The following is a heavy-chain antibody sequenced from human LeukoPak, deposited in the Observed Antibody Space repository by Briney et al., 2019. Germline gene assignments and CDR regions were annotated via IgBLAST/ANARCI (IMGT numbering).Heavy chain of an antibody. Sequence: SETLSLTCAVYGGSFSDYSWSWIRQPPGKGLEWIGEINPSGGTNHNPSLRSRVSMSVDTSKNQISLRVSSVTDADTAVYYCARVGYSYSINDWSRTGLGAYATKHYYYMDVWGKGTTVTVSS. CDR3: ARVGYSYSINDWSRTGLGAYATKHYYYMDV. CDR2: INPSGGT. CDR1: GGSFSDYS. V-gene: IGHV4-34*01. J-gene: IGHJ6*03. D-gene: IGHD5-18*01.